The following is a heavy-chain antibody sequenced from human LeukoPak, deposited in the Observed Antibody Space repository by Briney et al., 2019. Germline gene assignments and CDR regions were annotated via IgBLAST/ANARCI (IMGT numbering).Heavy chain of an antibody. CDR2: IIPIFGTA. V-gene: IGHV1-69*13. CDR3: ARDSGSYLGHDAFDI. Sequence: ASVKVSCKASGGTFSSYAISWVRQAPGQGLEWMGGIIPIFGTANYAQKFQGRVTITADESTSTAYMELSSLRAEDTAVYYCARDSGSYLGHDAFDIWGQGTMVTVSS. D-gene: IGHD1-26*01. J-gene: IGHJ3*02. CDR1: GGTFSSYA.